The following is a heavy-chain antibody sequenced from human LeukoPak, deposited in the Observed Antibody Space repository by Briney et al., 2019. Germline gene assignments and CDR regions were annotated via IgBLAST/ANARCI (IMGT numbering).Heavy chain of an antibody. Sequence: SETLSLTCAVYGGSFSGYYWSWLRQPPGKGLEWIGEINHSGSTNYNPSLKSRVTISVDTSKNQFSLNLSSVTAADTAVYYCAREGSYYFDYWGQGTLVTVSS. CDR3: AREGSYYFDY. J-gene: IGHJ4*02. CDR1: GGSFSGYY. V-gene: IGHV4-34*01. D-gene: IGHD1-26*01. CDR2: INHSGST.